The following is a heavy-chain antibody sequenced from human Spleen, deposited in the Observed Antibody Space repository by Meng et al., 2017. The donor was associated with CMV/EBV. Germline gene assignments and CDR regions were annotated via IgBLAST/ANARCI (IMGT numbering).Heavy chain of an antibody. CDR3: AKDDNDFWSGSTGDAFDI. Sequence: GGSLRLSCTASGFTFSDYYMNWVRQAPGKGLEWVSSISSSSTIYYADSVKGRFTISRDNAKNSLYLQMNSLRAEDTAVYYCAKDDNDFWSGSTGDAFDIWGQGTMVTISS. J-gene: IGHJ3*02. V-gene: IGHV3-69-1*01. CDR2: ISSSSTI. CDR1: GFTFSDYY. D-gene: IGHD3-3*01.